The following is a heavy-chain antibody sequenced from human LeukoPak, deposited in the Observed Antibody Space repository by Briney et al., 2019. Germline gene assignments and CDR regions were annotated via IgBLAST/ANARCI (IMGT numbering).Heavy chain of an antibody. D-gene: IGHD2-2*01. CDR3: ARGLGYCSSTSCYSRRPYNWFDP. CDR2: INHSGST. V-gene: IGHV4-34*01. J-gene: IGHJ5*02. CDR1: GGSFSGYY. Sequence: SEPLSLTCAVYGGSFSGYYWSWIRQPPGKGLNWIGKINHSGSTNYNPSLKSRVTISVDTSKNQFSLKLSSVTAADTAVYYCARGLGYCSSTSCYSRRPYNWFDPWGQGTLVTVSS.